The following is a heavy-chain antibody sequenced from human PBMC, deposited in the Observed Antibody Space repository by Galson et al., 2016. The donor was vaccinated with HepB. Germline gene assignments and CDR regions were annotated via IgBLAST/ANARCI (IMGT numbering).Heavy chain of an antibody. D-gene: IGHD5-24*01. CDR3: VRDSQTYNYDVFVGDY. V-gene: IGHV3-33*01. J-gene: IGHJ4*02. CDR2: IWYDGSNK. Sequence: SLRLSCAASGFSFRTYGMHWVRQAPGRGLEWLAVIWYDGSNKYYADSVTGRFTISRDNSKNTLYLQLDSLRAEDTAIYYCVRDSQTYNYDVFVGDYWGQGTLVTVSS. CDR1: GFSFRTYG.